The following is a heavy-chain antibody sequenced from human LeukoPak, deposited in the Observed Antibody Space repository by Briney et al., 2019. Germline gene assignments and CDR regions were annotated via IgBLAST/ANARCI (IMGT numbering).Heavy chain of an antibody. J-gene: IGHJ4*02. CDR2: IKAGGGTT. CDR3: GRGNGGSMDY. D-gene: IGHD1-1*01. CDR1: GFTFSDYA. Sequence: GGSLRLSCAASGFTFSDYAMSWVRQAPGKGLEWVSVIKAGGGTTFYADSVKGRFTISRDNMKNTLFLQMNSLRVGDTAVYYCGRGNGGSMDYWGQGTLVTVSS. V-gene: IGHV3-23*01.